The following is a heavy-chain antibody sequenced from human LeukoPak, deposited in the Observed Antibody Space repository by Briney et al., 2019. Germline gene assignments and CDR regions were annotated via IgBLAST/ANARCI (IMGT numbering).Heavy chain of an antibody. V-gene: IGHV3-21*01. Sequence: GGSLRLSCGASGFTFSSYSMNWVRQAPGKGLEWVSSISSSRSYTYYAGSVKGRFTISRDNAKNSLYLQMNSLRAEDTAVYYCARDINYDYYGSGSYPSPGCWGQGTLVTVSS. CDR3: ARDINYDYYGSGSYPSPGC. CDR2: ISSSRSYT. CDR1: GFTFSSYS. D-gene: IGHD3-10*01. J-gene: IGHJ4*02.